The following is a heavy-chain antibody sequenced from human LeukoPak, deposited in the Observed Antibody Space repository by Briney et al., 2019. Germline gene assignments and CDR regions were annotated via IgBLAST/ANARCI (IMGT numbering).Heavy chain of an antibody. D-gene: IGHD1-1*01. CDR1: GYTFTGYY. V-gene: IGHV1-2*02. J-gene: IGHJ6*03. CDR3: ARGWTVYYYYYMDV. Sequence: ASVKVSCKASGYTFTGYYMHWVRQAPGQGLEWMGWTNPNSGGTNYAQKFQGRVTMTRNTSISTAYMELSGLRSEDTAVYYCARGWTVYYYYYMDVWGKGTTVTVSS. CDR2: TNPNSGGT.